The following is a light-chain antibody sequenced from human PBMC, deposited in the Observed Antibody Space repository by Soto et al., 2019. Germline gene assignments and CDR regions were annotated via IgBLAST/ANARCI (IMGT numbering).Light chain of an antibody. Sequence: DIQMTQSPSSLSASVGDRVTITCRASQSISSYLNWYQQKPGKAPKLLIYAASSLQSGVPSRFSGSGSGTDFTLTISRLQADDFATYYCLQSYTTRRTFGGGTKVDIK. J-gene: IGKJ4*01. CDR2: AAS. CDR1: QSISSY. V-gene: IGKV1-39*01. CDR3: LQSYTTRRT.